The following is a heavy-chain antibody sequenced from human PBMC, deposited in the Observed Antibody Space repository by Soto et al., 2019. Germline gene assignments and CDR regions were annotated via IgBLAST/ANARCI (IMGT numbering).Heavy chain of an antibody. J-gene: IGHJ4*02. V-gene: IGHV3-30-3*01. CDR1: GFTLSNYA. CDR2: TSYDGSNT. D-gene: IGHD3-22*01. Sequence: QVQLVESGGGVVQPGRSLRLSCAASGFTLSNYAMYWVRQAPGKGLEWVAGTSYDGSNTYYADSVKGRFTISRDNSKNTLYMQINSLRAEDTAVYYCASRNYHSSGLEYWGQGTQVTVSS. CDR3: ASRNYHSSGLEY.